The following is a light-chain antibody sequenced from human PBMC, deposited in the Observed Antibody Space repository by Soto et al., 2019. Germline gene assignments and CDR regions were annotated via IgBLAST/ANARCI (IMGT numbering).Light chain of an antibody. CDR2: GAS. J-gene: IGKJ1*01. V-gene: IGKV3-20*01. CDR3: QQYSNSPRT. CDR1: ESVGSSY. Sequence: EIVLTQSPGTLSLSPGERATLSCRASESVGSSYLAWYQQKPGQAPRLLIYGASSRATGIPDRFSGSGSGTDFTLTIRRLEPEDFAVYYCQQYSNSPRTFGQGTKVEIK.